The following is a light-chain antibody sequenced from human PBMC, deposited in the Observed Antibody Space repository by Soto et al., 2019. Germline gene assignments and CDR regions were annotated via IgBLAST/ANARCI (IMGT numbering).Light chain of an antibody. CDR3: QQSYSTPLT. Sequence: DIQMTQSPSSLSASVRDRVTITCRASQSISSYLNWYQQKPGKAPKLLIYAASSLHSGVPSRFSGSGSGTDFTLTISSLQPEDFATYYCQQSYSTPLTFGGGNKVEIK. CDR1: QSISSY. CDR2: AAS. V-gene: IGKV1-39*01. J-gene: IGKJ4*01.